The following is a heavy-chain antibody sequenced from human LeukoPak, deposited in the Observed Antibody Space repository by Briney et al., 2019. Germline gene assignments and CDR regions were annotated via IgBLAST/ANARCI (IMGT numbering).Heavy chain of an antibody. CDR3: ARGDLTFWGFPH. CDR2: VNTDGSHT. Sequence: GGSLRLSCAATGFTFSSYWMHWVRQAPGKGLMWVSRVNTDGSHTNYADSVKGRFTISRDNAKNALYLQMNSLRAEDTAIYYCARGDLTFWGFPHWGQGALVTVSS. J-gene: IGHJ4*02. V-gene: IGHV3-74*01. CDR1: GFTFSSYW. D-gene: IGHD7-27*01.